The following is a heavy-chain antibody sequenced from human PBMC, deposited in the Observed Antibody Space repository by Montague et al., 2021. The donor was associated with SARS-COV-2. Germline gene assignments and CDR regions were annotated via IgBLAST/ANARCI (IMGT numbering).Heavy chain of an antibody. V-gene: IGHV4-59*08. D-gene: IGHD3-9*01. Sequence: SETLSLTCTVSGDSISNHYWSWIRRPPGKGLEWLGYIYYSGSTNXNPSLKSRVTISVDTSKNQFSLRLSFVTAAGTAVYYCARLPYILPGYAYFDFWGQGSLVIVSS. J-gene: IGHJ4*02. CDR3: ARLPYILPGYAYFDF. CDR1: GDSISNHY. CDR2: IYYSGST.